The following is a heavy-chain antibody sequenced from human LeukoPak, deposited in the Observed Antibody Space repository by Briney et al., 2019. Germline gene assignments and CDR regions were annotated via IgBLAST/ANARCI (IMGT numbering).Heavy chain of an antibody. V-gene: IGHV3-48*03. D-gene: IGHD6-25*01. CDR3: ARDAAIGSRYFDY. Sequence: GGSLRLSCAASGFTFSSYEMNWVRQAPGKGLEWVSYISSSGSTIYYADSAKGRFTISRDNAKNSLYLQMNSPRAEDTAVYYCARDAAIGSRYFDYWGQGTLVTVSS. CDR2: ISSSGSTI. CDR1: GFTFSSYE. J-gene: IGHJ4*02.